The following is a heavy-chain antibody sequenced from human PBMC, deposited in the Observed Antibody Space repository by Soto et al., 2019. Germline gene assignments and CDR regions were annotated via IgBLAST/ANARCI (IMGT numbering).Heavy chain of an antibody. CDR3: ARDDPLEGLMVYDIPAGGYYYYGMDV. Sequence: PSETLSLTCAVSGGSISSSNWWSWVRQPPGKGLEWIGEIYHSGSTNYNPSLKSRVTISVDKSKNQFSLKLSSVTAADTAVYYCARDDPLEGLMVYDIPAGGYYYYGMDVWGQGTTVTVSS. D-gene: IGHD2-8*01. J-gene: IGHJ6*02. CDR1: GGSISSSNW. CDR2: IYHSGST. V-gene: IGHV4-4*02.